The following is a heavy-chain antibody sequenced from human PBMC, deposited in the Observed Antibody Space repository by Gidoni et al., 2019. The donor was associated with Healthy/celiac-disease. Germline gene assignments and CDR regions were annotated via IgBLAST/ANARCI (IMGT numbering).Heavy chain of an antibody. Sequence: QVQLVQSGAAVTNPGSSTKVSCEASAGTCSSYAIRGVRQAPGQGLEWMGGIIPIFGTANYAQKFQGRVTMTADESTSTAYMELSSLRSEDTAVYYCARDYSNYDYYYYMDVWGKGTTVTVSS. CDR2: IIPIFGTA. V-gene: IGHV1-69*01. CDR3: ARDYSNYDYYYYMDV. J-gene: IGHJ6*03. D-gene: IGHD4-4*01. CDR1: AGTCSSYA.